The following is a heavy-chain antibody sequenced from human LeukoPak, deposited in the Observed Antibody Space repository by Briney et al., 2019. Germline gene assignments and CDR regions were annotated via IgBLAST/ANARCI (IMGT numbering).Heavy chain of an antibody. CDR3: ARRFSVAEGYYYYYYMDV. CDR2: IYYSGST. Sequence: SETLSLTCTVSGGSISSYYWSWIRQPPGKGLEWIGYIYYSGSTNYNPSLKSRVTISVDTSKNQFSLKLSSVTAADTAVHYCARRFSVAEGYYYYYYMDVWGKGTTVTVSS. CDR1: GGSISSYY. D-gene: IGHD2-15*01. J-gene: IGHJ6*03. V-gene: IGHV4-59*01.